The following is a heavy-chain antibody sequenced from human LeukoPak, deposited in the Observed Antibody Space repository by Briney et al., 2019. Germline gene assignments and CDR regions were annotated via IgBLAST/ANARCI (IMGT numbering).Heavy chain of an antibody. CDR1: GFTFSDYY. J-gene: IGHJ4*02. CDR3: AKDPVLLWFGDPLNYFDY. V-gene: IGHV3-11*04. CDR2: ITSSSTNT. Sequence: GGSLRLSCAASGFTFSDYYMTWIRQAPGRGLEWVSYITSSSTNTYYADYADSVKGRFTISRDNSKNTLYLQMNSLRAEDTAVYYCAKDPVLLWFGDPLNYFDYWGQGTLVTVSS. D-gene: IGHD3-10*01.